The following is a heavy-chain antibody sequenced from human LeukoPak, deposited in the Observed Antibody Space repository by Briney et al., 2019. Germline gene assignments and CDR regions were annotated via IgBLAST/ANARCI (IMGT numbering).Heavy chain of an antibody. D-gene: IGHD4-23*01. CDR3: ARDYGGNIGDY. V-gene: IGHV3-11*01. Sequence: GGSLRLSCAASGFTFSDFYMSWIRQAPGKGLEWVSYISSSGSLTDYADSVKGRFTISRDNAKNSLYLQMNSLRAEDTAMYYCARDYGGNIGDYWGQGTLVTVSS. CDR2: ISSSGSLT. CDR1: GFTFSDFY. J-gene: IGHJ4*02.